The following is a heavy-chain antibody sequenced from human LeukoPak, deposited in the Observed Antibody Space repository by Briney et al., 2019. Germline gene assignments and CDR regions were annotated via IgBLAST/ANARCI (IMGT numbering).Heavy chain of an antibody. V-gene: IGHV4-34*01. CDR2: ISHSGST. J-gene: IGHJ3*02. CDR1: GGSFSGYY. D-gene: IGHD3-3*01. CDR3: AREGYDFWSGYYPDAFDI. Sequence: SETLSLTCAVYGGSFSGYYWGWIRQPPGKGLEWIGEISHSGSTNYNPSLKSRVTISVDTSKNQFSLKLSSVTAADTAVYYCAREGYDFWSGYYPDAFDIWGQGTMVTVSS.